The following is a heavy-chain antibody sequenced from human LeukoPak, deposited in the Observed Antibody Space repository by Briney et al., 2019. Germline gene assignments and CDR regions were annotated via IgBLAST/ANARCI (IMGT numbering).Heavy chain of an antibody. J-gene: IGHJ3*02. D-gene: IGHD3-22*01. CDR1: GFTFSTYR. V-gene: IGHV3-7*01. Sequence: GGSLRLSCAASGFTFSTYRMTWVRQAPGKGLEGVANIKEDGSEKYYVDSVKGRFTISRDNAKNSLYLQMNSLRAEDTAVYYCARGAYYYDSSGYYGAFDIWGQGTMVTVSS. CDR2: IKEDGSEK. CDR3: ARGAYYYDSSGYYGAFDI.